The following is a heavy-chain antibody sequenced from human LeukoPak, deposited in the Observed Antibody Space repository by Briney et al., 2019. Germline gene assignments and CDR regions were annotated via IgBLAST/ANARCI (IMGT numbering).Heavy chain of an antibody. J-gene: IGHJ5*02. V-gene: IGHV5-51*01. CDR2: IYPGDSDT. Sequence: PGESLKISCKGSGYSFTSYWIGWVRQMPGKGLEWKGIIYPGDSDTRYSPSFQGQVTISADKSISTAYLQWSSLKASDTAMYYCARGLKNCSGGSCYSGWFDPWGQGTLVTVSS. D-gene: IGHD2-15*01. CDR3: ARGLKNCSGGSCYSGWFDP. CDR1: GYSFTSYW.